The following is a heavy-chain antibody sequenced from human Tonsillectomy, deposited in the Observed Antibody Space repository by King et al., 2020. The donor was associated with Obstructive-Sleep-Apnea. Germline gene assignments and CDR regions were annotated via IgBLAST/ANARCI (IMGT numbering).Heavy chain of an antibody. J-gene: IGHJ1*01. D-gene: IGHD4-17*01. CDR2: ISYDAVFK. CDR1: GFTFSSYA. CDR3: ARYEYGDYRYFQH. Sequence: VQLVESGGGVVQPGRSLRLSCAASGFTFSSYAMQWVRQAPGKGLEWVAVISYDAVFKHFADSVKVRFTISRDNSKSTLSLEMNSLRAEDTAVYYCARYEYGDYRYFQHWGQGTLVTVSS. V-gene: IGHV3-30-3*01.